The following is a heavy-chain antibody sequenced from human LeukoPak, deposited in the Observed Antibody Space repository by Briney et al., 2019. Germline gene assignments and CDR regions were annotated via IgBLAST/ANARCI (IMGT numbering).Heavy chain of an antibody. D-gene: IGHD1-26*01. Sequence: PGGSLRLSCAASGFTFTTYAMSWVRQPPGKGLEWVSTLSPSGVRTYYTDSVKGLFTISRDNSKNTLYLQMNSLRAEDMAVYYCAKATPILGAAAYYFDYWGQGTLVTVSS. V-gene: IGHV3-23*01. CDR3: AKATPILGAAAYYFDY. J-gene: IGHJ4*02. CDR2: LSPSGVRT. CDR1: GFTFTTYA.